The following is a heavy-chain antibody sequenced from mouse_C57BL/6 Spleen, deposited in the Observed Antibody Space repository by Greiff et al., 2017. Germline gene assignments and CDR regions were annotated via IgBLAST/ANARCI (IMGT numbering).Heavy chain of an antibody. J-gene: IGHJ3*01. CDR2: IDPEDGKT. CDR3: ARAYSPFAY. V-gene: IGHV14-2*01. Sequence: VQLQQSGAELVKPGASVKLSCTASGFNIKDYYMHWVKQRTEQGLEWIGRIDPEDGKTKYAPKFQGKATITADTSSNTAYLQLSSLTSEDTAVYYCARAYSPFAYWGQGTLVTVSA. CDR1: GFNIKDYY. D-gene: IGHD2-10*01.